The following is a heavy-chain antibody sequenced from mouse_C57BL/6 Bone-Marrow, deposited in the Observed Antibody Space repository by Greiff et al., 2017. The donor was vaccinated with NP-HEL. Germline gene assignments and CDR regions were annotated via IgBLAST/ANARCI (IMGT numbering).Heavy chain of an antibody. CDR3: ARSGSLELGRFAY. J-gene: IGHJ3*01. V-gene: IGHV1-82*01. D-gene: IGHD4-1*01. Sequence: QVQLKESGPELVKPGASVKISCKASGYAFSSSWMNWVKQRPGKGLEWIGRIYPGDGDTNYNGKFKGKATLTADKSSSTAYMQLSSLTSEDSAVYFCARSGSLELGRFAYWGQGTLVTVSA. CDR1: GYAFSSSW. CDR2: IYPGDGDT.